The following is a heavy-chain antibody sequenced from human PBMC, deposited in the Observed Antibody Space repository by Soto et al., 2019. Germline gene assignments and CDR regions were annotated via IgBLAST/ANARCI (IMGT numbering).Heavy chain of an antibody. CDR2: INAGNGNT. Sequence: GSVKVSCKASGYTFTSYPMHWVRQAPGQRLEWMGWINAGNGNTKYSQKFQGRVTITRDTSASTAYMELSSLRSEDTAVYYCARGILLQAYDYWGQGTLVTVSS. J-gene: IGHJ4*02. CDR3: ARGILLQAYDY. V-gene: IGHV1-3*01. D-gene: IGHD2-15*01. CDR1: GYTFTSYP.